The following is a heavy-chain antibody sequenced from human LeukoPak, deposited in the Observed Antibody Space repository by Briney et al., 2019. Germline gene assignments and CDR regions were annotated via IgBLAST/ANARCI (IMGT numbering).Heavy chain of an antibody. V-gene: IGHV4-38-2*02. Sequence: SETLSLTCTVSGYSISSGYFWGWIRQPPGKGLEWIGSIYHSGSTYYNPSLKSRVTISVDTSNNQFSLKLSSVTAADTAVYYCASSDSSDYTPYYFDFWGQGTLVTVSS. CDR2: IYHSGST. CDR1: GYSISSGYF. J-gene: IGHJ4*02. D-gene: IGHD3-22*01. CDR3: ASSDSSDYTPYYFDF.